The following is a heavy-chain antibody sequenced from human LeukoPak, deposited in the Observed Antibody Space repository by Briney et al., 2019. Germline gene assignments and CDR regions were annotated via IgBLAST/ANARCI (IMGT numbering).Heavy chain of an antibody. D-gene: IGHD1-26*01. CDR1: GYTFTSYD. CDR3: ARGLVGATRVNWFDP. Sequence: GASVKVSCKASGYTFTSYDINWVRQATGQGLEWMGWMNPNSGNTGYAQKFQGRVAMTRNTSISTAYMELSSLRSEDTAVYYCARGLVGATRVNWFDPWGQGTLVTVSS. J-gene: IGHJ5*02. V-gene: IGHV1-8*01. CDR2: MNPNSGNT.